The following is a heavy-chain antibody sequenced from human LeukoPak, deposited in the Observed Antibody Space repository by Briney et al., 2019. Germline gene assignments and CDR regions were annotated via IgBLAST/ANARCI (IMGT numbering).Heavy chain of an antibody. J-gene: IGHJ2*01. CDR2: ISSSGVNT. D-gene: IGHD1-1*01. CDR3: AKVTKSNTRYFGL. CDR1: GLPFSGYA. Sequence: SLRHSCAASGLPFSGYAMRWVRQAPGTRLERVSAISSSGVNTYFADSVKGRFTISRDNSKNTLYLQMNSLRAEDTAVYYCAKVTKSNTRYFGLWGRGSLVTLSS. V-gene: IGHV3-23*01.